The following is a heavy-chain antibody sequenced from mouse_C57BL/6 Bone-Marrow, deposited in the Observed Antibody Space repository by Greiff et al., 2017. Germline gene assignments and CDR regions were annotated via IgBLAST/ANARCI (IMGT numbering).Heavy chain of an antibody. CDR2: IRDGGSYT. J-gene: IGHJ3*01. CDR1: GFTFSSYA. V-gene: IGHV5-4*01. D-gene: IGHD3-2*02. Sequence: EVHLVESGGGLVKPGGSLKLSCAASGFTFSSYAMSWVSQTPEKGLEWVATIRDGGSYTYYPDNVKGRFTFSRDNAKNNLYLQLSHLKSEDTAMYYCARRGGQLKLLFAYWGQGTLVTVSA. CDR3: ARRGGQLKLLFAY.